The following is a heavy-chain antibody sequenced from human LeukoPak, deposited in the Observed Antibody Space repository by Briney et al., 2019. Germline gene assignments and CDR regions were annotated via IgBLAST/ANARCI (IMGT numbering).Heavy chain of an antibody. V-gene: IGHV3-21*01. Sequence: NPGGSLRLSCAASGFSFTDYSLHWVRQAPGKGLEWVASISDTSYYIYYAESVKGRSTISRDNAETSLYLQMNRLRAEDTAVYFCARSNPGEGPTQARAANFWGQGTLVTVSS. J-gene: IGHJ4*02. CDR3: ARSNPGEGPTQARAANF. D-gene: IGHD4-11*01. CDR2: ISDTSYYI. CDR1: GFSFTDYS.